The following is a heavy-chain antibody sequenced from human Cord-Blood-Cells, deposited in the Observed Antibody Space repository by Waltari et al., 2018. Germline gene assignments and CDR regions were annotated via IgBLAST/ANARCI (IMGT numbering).Heavy chain of an antibody. CDR2: IYYSGST. Sequence: QLQLQESGPGLVKPSETLSLTCTVPGGSISSIXXXWGXXXHPXXKGLEWIGSIYYSGSTYYNPSLKSRVTISVDTSKNQFSLKLSSVTAADTAVYYCARREYGSGTHKADAFDIWGQGTMVTVSS. V-gene: IGHV4-39*01. CDR1: GGSISSIXXX. CDR3: ARREYGSGTHKADAFDI. J-gene: IGHJ3*02. D-gene: IGHD3-10*01.